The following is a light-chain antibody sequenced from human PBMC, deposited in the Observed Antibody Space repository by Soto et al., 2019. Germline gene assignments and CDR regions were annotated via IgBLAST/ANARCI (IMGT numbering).Light chain of an antibody. CDR2: GAS. V-gene: IGKV3-20*01. J-gene: IGKJ2*01. Sequence: EIVLTQSPGTLSLSPGERATLSCRASQSVINSYLAWYQQKPGQAPRLLIYGASSRATGIPDRFSGSGSGTDFTLTISRLEPEDFAVYYCQQYGTSPRTFGQGTKLEIK. CDR1: QSVINSY. CDR3: QQYGTSPRT.